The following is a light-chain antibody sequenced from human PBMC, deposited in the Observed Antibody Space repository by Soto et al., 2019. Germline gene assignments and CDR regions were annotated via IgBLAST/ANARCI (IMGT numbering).Light chain of an antibody. CDR1: QSVLYSSNNKNY. J-gene: IGKJ1*01. V-gene: IGKV4-1*01. CDR2: WAS. CDR3: QQYYSTPRT. Sequence: DIVMTQSPDSLAVSLGERATINCKSSQSVLYSSNNKNYLAWYQQKPGQPTKLLIYWASTRESGVPDRFSGSGSGKDFTLTISSLQAEDVAVYYCQQYYSTPRTFGQGTKVEIK.